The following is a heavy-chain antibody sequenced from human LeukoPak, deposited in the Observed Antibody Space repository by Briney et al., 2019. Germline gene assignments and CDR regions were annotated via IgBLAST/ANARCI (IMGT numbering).Heavy chain of an antibody. CDR2: ITASGSST. Sequence: GGSLRLSCAASGFTFSSYAMTWVRQAPGKGLDWVATITASGSSTFHADSVKGRFTISRDNSMNTLYLQVSSLRADDTALYYCAKDDDGHHHGVDHWGQGTLVTVSS. V-gene: IGHV3-23*01. J-gene: IGHJ4*02. CDR1: GFTFSSYA. CDR3: AKDDDGHHHGVDH. D-gene: IGHD4-17*01.